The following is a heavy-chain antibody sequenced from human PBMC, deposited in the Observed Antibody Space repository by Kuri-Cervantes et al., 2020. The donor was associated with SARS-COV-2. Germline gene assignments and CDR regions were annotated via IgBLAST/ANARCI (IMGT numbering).Heavy chain of an antibody. CDR3: AGMKCGFGYFDL. Sequence: SCAVSGYYISSGYYWSWIRQPPGKGLEWIGYIYYSVSTYYNPSLKSRVTISVDTSKNQFSLKLSSVTAADTAVYYCAGMKCGFGYFDLWGRGTLVTVSS. CDR2: IYYSVST. D-gene: IGHD3-3*01. V-gene: IGHV4-30-4*08. CDR1: GYYISSGYY. J-gene: IGHJ2*01.